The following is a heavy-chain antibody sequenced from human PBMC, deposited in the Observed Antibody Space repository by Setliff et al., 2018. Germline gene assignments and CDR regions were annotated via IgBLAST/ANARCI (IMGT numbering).Heavy chain of an antibody. J-gene: IGHJ4*02. CDR2: FIPSFGTA. CDR3: ASYERYCYGGSCYYFDY. Sequence: GASVKVSCKASGGTFSSKAISWVRQAPGQGLEWMGGFIPSFGTANYAQKFQGRLTITADESTSTAYMELNSLRSEDTAIYYCASYERYCYGGSCYYFDYWGQGTLVTVSS. CDR1: GGTFSSKA. V-gene: IGHV1-69*13. D-gene: IGHD2-15*01.